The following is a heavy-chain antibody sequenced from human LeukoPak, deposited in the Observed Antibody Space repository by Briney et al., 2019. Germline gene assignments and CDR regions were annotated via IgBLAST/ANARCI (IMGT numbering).Heavy chain of an antibody. CDR3: AKDGHGVDRYNWNPSDYYYYMDV. J-gene: IGHJ6*03. D-gene: IGHD1-20*01. CDR1: GFTFSSYW. Sequence: GGSLRLSCAASGFTFSSYWMSWVRQAPGKGLEWVANIKQDGSEKYYVDSVKGRFTISRDNSKNSLYLQMNSLRAEDTALYYCAKDGHGVDRYNWNPSDYYYYMDVWGKGTTVTVSS. V-gene: IGHV3-7*03. CDR2: IKQDGSEK.